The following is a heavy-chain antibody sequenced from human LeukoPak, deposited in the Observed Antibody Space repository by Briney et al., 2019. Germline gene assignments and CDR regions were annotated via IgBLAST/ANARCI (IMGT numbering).Heavy chain of an antibody. Sequence: PSETLSLTCTVSGGSISSYYWSWIRQPPGKGLEWIGYIYYSGSTNYNPSLKSRVTISVDTSKNQFSLKLSSVTAADTAVYYCAGPRREYSSGWYSFDYWGQGTLVTVSS. V-gene: IGHV4-59*08. CDR1: GGSISSYY. CDR2: IYYSGST. CDR3: AGPRREYSSGWYSFDY. J-gene: IGHJ4*02. D-gene: IGHD6-19*01.